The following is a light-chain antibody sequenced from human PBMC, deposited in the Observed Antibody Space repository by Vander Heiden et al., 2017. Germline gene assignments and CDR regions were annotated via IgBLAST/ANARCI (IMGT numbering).Light chain of an antibody. CDR1: QDITNF. Sequence: IQMTQSPSSLSASVGDRVTITCQASQDITNFLSWYQQKPGKAPRLLIYDASHLETGVPSRCSGRGSGTDFTFTIASLQPEDVGTYYCQQYDNLPLSFGGGTKVEIK. CDR2: DAS. CDR3: QQYDNLPLS. J-gene: IGKJ4*01. V-gene: IGKV1-33*01.